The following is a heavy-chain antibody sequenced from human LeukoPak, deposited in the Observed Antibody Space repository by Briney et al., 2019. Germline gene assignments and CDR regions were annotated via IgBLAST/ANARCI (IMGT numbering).Heavy chain of an antibody. CDR1: GYTFTGYY. Sequence: ASVKVSCKASGYTFTGYYMHWVRQAPGQGLEWMGWINPNSGGTNYAQKFQGRVTMTRDTSISTAYMELSRLRSDDTAVYYCARNRGWFGELIDYWGQGTLVTVSS. D-gene: IGHD3-10*01. V-gene: IGHV1-2*02. J-gene: IGHJ4*02. CDR2: INPNSGGT. CDR3: ARNRGWFGELIDY.